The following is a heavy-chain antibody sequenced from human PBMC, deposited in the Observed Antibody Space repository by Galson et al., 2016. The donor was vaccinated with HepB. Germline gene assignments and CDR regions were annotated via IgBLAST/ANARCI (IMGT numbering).Heavy chain of an antibody. J-gene: IGHJ4*02. Sequence: SLRLSCAASGFSFEDYAMHWVRQAPGKGLEWVSGISWNRETVVYADSVQGRFTISRDNARNYLSLQMNSLRREDTAFYFCAKAARLNWRAHPLYYFFDFWGLGTLVTVSS. V-gene: IGHV3-9*01. CDR3: AKAARLNWRAHPLYYFFDF. CDR2: ISWNRETV. CDR1: GFSFEDYA. D-gene: IGHD1-20*01.